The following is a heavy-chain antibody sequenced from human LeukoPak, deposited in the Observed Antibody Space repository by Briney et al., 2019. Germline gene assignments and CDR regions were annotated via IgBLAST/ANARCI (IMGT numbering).Heavy chain of an antibody. CDR2: ISGNGDST. D-gene: IGHD5-12*01. CDR1: GFTFSSYA. Sequence: GGSLRLSCAASGFTFSSYALSWVRQAPGKGLEWVSTISGNGDSTYYADSVKGRFTISRDNSKNTLYLQMNSLRAEDTAVYYCAKDRGGYADLDYWGQGTLVTVSS. CDR3: AKDRGGYADLDY. V-gene: IGHV3-23*01. J-gene: IGHJ4*02.